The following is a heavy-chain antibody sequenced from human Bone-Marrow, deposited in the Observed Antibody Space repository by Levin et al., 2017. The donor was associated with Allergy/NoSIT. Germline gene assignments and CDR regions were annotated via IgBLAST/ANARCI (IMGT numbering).Heavy chain of an antibody. CDR1: GYSFTSYW. CDR3: ARLDSPYYYYYGMDV. J-gene: IGHJ6*02. V-gene: IGHV5-51*01. D-gene: IGHD2-2*03. Sequence: GESLKISCKGSGYSFTSYWIGWVRQMPGKGLEWMGIIYPGDSDTRYSPSFQGQVTISADKSISTAYLQWSSLKASDTAMYYCARLDSPYYYYYGMDVWGQGTTVTVSS. CDR2: IYPGDSDT.